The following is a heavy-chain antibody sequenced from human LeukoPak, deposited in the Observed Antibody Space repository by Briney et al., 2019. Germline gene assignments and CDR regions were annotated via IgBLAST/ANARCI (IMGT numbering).Heavy chain of an antibody. CDR1: GGSISSGGYY. CDR3: AREPQTGYKSPGEYYYGMDA. J-gene: IGHJ6*04. V-gene: IGHV4-31*03. Sequence: SETLSLTCTVSGGSISSGGYYWSWIRQHPGKGLEWIGYIYYSGSTYYNPSLKSRVTISVDTSKNQFSLKLSSVTAADTAVYYCAREPQTGYKSPGEYYYGMDAWGKGTTATVSS. CDR2: IYYSGST. D-gene: IGHD3-9*01.